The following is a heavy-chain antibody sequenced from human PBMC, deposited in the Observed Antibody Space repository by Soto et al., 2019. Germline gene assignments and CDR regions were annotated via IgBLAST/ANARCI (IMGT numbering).Heavy chain of an antibody. CDR2: MYYTGNK. CDR3: ARLTGPAMLGWFAP. CDR1: AGMTRTSAYF. V-gene: IGHV4-39*01. J-gene: IGHJ5*02. D-gene: IGHD5-18*01. Sequence: WSGSAGMTRTSAYFVCCILHDKGEGLEWIGSMYYTGNKNYNPSLESRVTMSVYTSKNQFSLKLSSVTPTDTAVYYCARLTGPAMLGWFAPWGQGTLVTVS.